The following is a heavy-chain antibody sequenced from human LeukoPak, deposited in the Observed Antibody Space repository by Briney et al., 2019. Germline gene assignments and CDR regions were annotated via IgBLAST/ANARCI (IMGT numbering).Heavy chain of an antibody. D-gene: IGHD6-13*01. CDR1: AFPFSSYA. CDR3: AKFSSSWDFDY. Sequence: GGSLRLSCAAAAFPFSSYAMTWVRQAPGKGLEWVSTISGGGGSTYYADSVKGRFTISRDNSKNTLYLQMNSLRAEDTAVYYCAKFSSSWDFDYWGQGTLVTVSS. V-gene: IGHV3-23*01. J-gene: IGHJ4*02. CDR2: ISGGGGST.